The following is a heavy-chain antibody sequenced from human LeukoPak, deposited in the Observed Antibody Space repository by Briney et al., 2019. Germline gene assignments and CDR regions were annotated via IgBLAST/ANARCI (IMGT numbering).Heavy chain of an antibody. J-gene: IGHJ6*03. V-gene: IGHV3-30*18. CDR1: GFTFSSFG. CDR2: ISYDGSNK. Sequence: QPGRSLRLSCAASGFTFSSFGMHWVLQAPGKGLAWVAVISYDGSNKYYADSVKGRFTIPRDNSKNTLYLQMNSLTAEDTAVYYCAKVGDSSSHYYYYYMDVWGKGTTVTVSS. CDR3: AKVGDSSSHYYYYYMDV. D-gene: IGHD6-6*01.